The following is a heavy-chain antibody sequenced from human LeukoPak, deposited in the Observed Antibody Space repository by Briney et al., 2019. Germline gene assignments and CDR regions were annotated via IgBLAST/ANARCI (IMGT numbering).Heavy chain of an antibody. CDR2: ISNNGGYT. D-gene: IGHD2-15*01. CDR1: GFTFSSSA. Sequence: QSGGSLRLSCVVSGFTFSSSAMSWVRQAPGKGLEWVSAISNNGGYTYYADSVQGRFTISRDNSKSTLCLQMNSLRAEDTAVYYCAKQLGYCSDGSCYFPYWGQGTLVTVSS. CDR3: AKQLGYCSDGSCYFPY. V-gene: IGHV3-23*01. J-gene: IGHJ4*02.